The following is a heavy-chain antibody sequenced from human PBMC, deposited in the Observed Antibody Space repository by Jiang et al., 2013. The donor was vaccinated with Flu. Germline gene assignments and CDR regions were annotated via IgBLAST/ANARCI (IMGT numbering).Heavy chain of an antibody. CDR1: GGSISSYY. Sequence: SLTCTVSGGSISSYYWSWIRQPPGKGLEWIGYIYYSGSTNYNPSLKSRVTISVDTSKNQFSLKLSSVTAADTAVYYCARSIVVVPAEKFDYYYYGMDVWGQGTTVTVSS. D-gene: IGHD2-2*01. J-gene: IGHJ6*02. CDR2: IYYSGST. V-gene: IGHV4-59*01. CDR3: ARSIVVVPAEKFDYYYYGMDV.